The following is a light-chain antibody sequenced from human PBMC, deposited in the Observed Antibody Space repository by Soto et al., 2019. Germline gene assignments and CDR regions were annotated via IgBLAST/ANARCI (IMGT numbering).Light chain of an antibody. J-gene: IGLJ2*01. V-gene: IGLV3-1*01. Sequence: YELTQPPSVSVSPGQTASITCSGDKLGDKYACWYQQKPGQSPVLVIYQDSKRPSGIPERFSGSNSGNTATLTISGTQAMDEADYYCQAWDSSTAQVVFGGGTKVTVL. CDR1: KLGDKY. CDR3: QAWDSSTAQVV. CDR2: QDS.